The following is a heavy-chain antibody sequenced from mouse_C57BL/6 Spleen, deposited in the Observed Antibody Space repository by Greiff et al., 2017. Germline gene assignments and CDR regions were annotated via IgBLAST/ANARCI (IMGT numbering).Heavy chain of an antibody. J-gene: IGHJ3*01. CDR1: GYTFTDYE. V-gene: IGHV1-15*01. CDR2: IDPEPGGT. Sequence: QVQLQQSGAELVRPGASVTLSCKASGYTFTDYEMHWVKQTPVHGLEWIGAIDPEPGGTAYNQKFKGKAILTADKSSSTAYMELRSLTSEDSAVYYCTRDLSGTGAYWGQGTLVTVSA. CDR3: TRDLSGTGAY. D-gene: IGHD4-1*01.